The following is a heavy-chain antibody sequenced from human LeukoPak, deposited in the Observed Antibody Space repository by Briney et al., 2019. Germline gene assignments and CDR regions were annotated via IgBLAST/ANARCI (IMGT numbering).Heavy chain of an antibody. J-gene: IGHJ4*02. Sequence: PGGSLRLSCAASGFTFSSYGMNWVRQAPGKGLEWVSSVSSSNRYIYYADSVKGRFTISRDNAKNSLYLQMNSLRAEDTAVYHCAREGGTNYYDSSGPFDYWGQGTLVTVSS. CDR1: GFTFSSYG. CDR3: AREGGTNYYDSSGPFDY. CDR2: VSSSNRYI. V-gene: IGHV3-21*01. D-gene: IGHD3-22*01.